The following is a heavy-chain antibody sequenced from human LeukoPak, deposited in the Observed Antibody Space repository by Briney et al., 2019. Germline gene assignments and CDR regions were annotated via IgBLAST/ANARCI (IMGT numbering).Heavy chain of an antibody. J-gene: IGHJ4*02. CDR3: TANNMVRGVIMGG. V-gene: IGHV3-15*01. CDR1: GFTFSNAW. D-gene: IGHD3-10*01. Sequence: GGSLRLSCAASGFTFSNAWMSWVRQAPGKGLEWVGHIKSKTDGGTTDYAAPVKGRFTISRDDSKNTLYLQMNSLKTEDTAVYYCTANNMVRGVIMGGWGQGTLVTVSS. CDR2: IKSKTDGGTT.